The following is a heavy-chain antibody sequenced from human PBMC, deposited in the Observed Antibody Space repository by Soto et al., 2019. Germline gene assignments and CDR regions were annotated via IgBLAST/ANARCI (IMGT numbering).Heavy chain of an antibody. V-gene: IGHV3-23*01. CDR3: AGHYYGSGSLPCY. CDR1: GFTFSSYA. Sequence: EVQLLESGGGLVQPGGSLRLSCAASGFTFSSYAMSWVRQAPGKGLEWVSAFSGTSVSTYYADSVKGRFTFSRDNSKNTLYRQMNSLRAEDTAVYYCAGHYYGSGSLPCYWGQGTLVTVSS. CDR2: FSGTSVST. D-gene: IGHD3-10*01. J-gene: IGHJ4*02.